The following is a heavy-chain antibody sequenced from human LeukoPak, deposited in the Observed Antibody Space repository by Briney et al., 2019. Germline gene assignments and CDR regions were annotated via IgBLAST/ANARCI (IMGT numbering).Heavy chain of an antibody. CDR3: ARSNAASLGGFDY. Sequence: GESLRISCKGSGYSFTTYWIGWVRQMPGKGLEWMGIIYPGDSDTRCSPSFQGQVTISVDRSITTAYLQWSSLKASDTAMYYCARSNAASLGGFDYWGQGTLVTVSS. J-gene: IGHJ4*02. CDR2: IYPGDSDT. CDR1: GYSFTTYW. V-gene: IGHV5-51*01. D-gene: IGHD3-10*01.